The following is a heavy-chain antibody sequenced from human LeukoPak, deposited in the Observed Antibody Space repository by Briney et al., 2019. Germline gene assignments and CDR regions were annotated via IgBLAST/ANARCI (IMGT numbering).Heavy chain of an antibody. CDR3: ARLDSRVAGIDY. V-gene: IGHV4-39*01. D-gene: IGHD6-19*01. J-gene: IGHJ4*02. Sequence: SETLSLTCTVSGGSISSSSYYWGWIRQPPGKGLEWIGSIYYSGSTYYNPSLKSRVTISVDTSKNQFSLKLSSVTAADTAVYYCARLDSRVAGIDYWGQGTLVTVSS. CDR1: GGSISSSSYY. CDR2: IYYSGST.